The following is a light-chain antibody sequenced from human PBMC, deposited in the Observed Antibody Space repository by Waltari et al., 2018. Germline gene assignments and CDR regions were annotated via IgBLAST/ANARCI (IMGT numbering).Light chain of an antibody. Sequence: SYELTQPSSVSVSPGQTARITCSGDLLTKKYTRWLQQKPGQTPVLGICKDNERTSGVPERFSGSSSGTKVTLTIAGAQVEDEADYYCYSAADNNWVFGGGTKLTVL. CDR1: LLTKKY. CDR3: YSAADNNWV. J-gene: IGLJ3*02. CDR2: KDN. V-gene: IGLV3-27*01.